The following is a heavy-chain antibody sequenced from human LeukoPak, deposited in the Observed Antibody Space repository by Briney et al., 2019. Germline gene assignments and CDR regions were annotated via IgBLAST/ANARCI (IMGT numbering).Heavy chain of an antibody. Sequence: ASVKVSCKASGYTFTSYGISWVRQAPGQGLEWMGWISAYNGNTNYAQKLQGRVTMTTDTSTSTAYMELRSLRSDDTAVYYCARGALTYGSGSYHRPYYFDYWGQGTLVTVSS. D-gene: IGHD3-10*01. CDR1: GYTFTSYG. J-gene: IGHJ4*02. V-gene: IGHV1-18*01. CDR3: ARGALTYGSGSYHRPYYFDY. CDR2: ISAYNGNT.